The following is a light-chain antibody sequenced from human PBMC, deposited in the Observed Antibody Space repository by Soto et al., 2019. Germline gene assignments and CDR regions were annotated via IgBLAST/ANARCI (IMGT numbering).Light chain of an antibody. CDR3: QQLNSYPIT. Sequence: IQLTQSPSSLSASVGDRVTITCRASQGISSYLAWYQQKPGKAPKLLIYAASTLQSGVPSRFSGSGSGTDFTLTISSLKPEDFATYYCQQLNSYPITIGQVTRLEIK. CDR1: QGISSY. CDR2: AAS. V-gene: IGKV1-9*01. J-gene: IGKJ5*01.